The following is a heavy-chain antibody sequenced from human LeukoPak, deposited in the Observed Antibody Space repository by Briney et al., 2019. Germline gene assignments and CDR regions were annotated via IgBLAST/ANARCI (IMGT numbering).Heavy chain of an antibody. Sequence: ASVKVSCKASGYTFTSYYMHWVRQAPGQGLEWMGIINPSGGSTSYAQKFQGRVTMTRDTSTSKVYMELRGLRSEDTAVFYCGRDRSSDFDYWGQGTLVTVSS. CDR1: GYTFTSYY. V-gene: IGHV1-46*03. CDR3: GRDRSSDFDY. D-gene: IGHD6-6*01. CDR2: INPSGGST. J-gene: IGHJ4*02.